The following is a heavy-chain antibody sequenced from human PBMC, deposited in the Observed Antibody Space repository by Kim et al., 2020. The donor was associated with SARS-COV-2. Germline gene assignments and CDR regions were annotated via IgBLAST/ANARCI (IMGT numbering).Heavy chain of an antibody. D-gene: IGHD3-9*01. CDR1: GFTFSSYY. CDR2: IWYDGSTK. V-gene: IGHV3-33*06. CDR3: AKDTILGGSRILTGYWTGYYGMDV. J-gene: IGHJ6*02. Sequence: GGSLRLSCAVSGFTFSSYYMHWVRQAPGKGLEWVAVIWYDGSTKYYADPVKGRFIISSANSKNTLYLQMNSLTAEDTAVYYCAKDTILGGSRILTGYWTGYYGMDVWGQGTTVTVSS.